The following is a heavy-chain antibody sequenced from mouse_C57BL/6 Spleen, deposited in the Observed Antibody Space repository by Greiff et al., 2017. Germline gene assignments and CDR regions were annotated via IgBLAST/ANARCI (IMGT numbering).Heavy chain of an antibody. CDR3: ARGYYGSSYGGNWYFDV. CDR2: ISDGGSYT. V-gene: IGHV5-4*03. Sequence: EVMLVASGGGLVKPGGSLKLSCAASGFTFSSYAMSWVRQTPEKRLEWVATISDGGSYTYYPDNVKGRFTISRDNAKNNLYLQMSHLKSEDTAMYYCARGYYGSSYGGNWYFDVWGTGTTVTVSS. D-gene: IGHD1-1*01. CDR1: GFTFSSYA. J-gene: IGHJ1*03.